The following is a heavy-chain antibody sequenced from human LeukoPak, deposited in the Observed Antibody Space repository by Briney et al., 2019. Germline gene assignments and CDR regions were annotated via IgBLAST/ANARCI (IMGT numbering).Heavy chain of an antibody. CDR1: GGSFSGYY. Sequence: PSETLSLTCAVYGGSFSGYYWSWIRQPPGKGLEWIGYIYYSGSTNYNPSLKSRVTISVDTSKNQFSLKLSSVTAADTAVYYCARDITMINYWGQGTLVTVSS. V-gene: IGHV4-59*01. D-gene: IGHD3-22*01. CDR3: ARDITMINY. CDR2: IYYSGST. J-gene: IGHJ4*02.